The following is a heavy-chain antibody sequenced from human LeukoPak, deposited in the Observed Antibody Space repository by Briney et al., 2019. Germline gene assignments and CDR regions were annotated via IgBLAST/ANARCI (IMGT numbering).Heavy chain of an antibody. J-gene: IGHJ4*02. CDR3: ARELYGSGGYFDF. V-gene: IGHV4-59*11. CDR1: GGSISSHY. CDR2: NYYSGST. D-gene: IGHD3-10*01. Sequence: SETLSLTCTVSGGSISSHYWSWIRQPSGKGLEWIGYNYYSGSTNYNPSLKSRVTISVDTSKNQFSLKLSSVTAADTAVYYCARELYGSGGYFDFWGQGTLVTVSS.